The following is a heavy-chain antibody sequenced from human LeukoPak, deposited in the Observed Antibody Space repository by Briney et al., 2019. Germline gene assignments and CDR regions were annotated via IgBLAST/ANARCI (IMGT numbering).Heavy chain of an antibody. CDR2: IYPGDSDT. CDR3: ARLPRGTSPFDY. V-gene: IGHV5-51*01. D-gene: IGHD1-1*01. J-gene: IGHJ4*02. CDR1: GYSFINYW. Sequence: GGSLKISCQGSGYSFINYWIGWVRQMPGKGLEWMGIIYPGDSDTRYSPSFQGQVTISADKSISTAYLQWSSLKASDTAMYYCARLPRGTSPFDYWGQGTRVAVSS.